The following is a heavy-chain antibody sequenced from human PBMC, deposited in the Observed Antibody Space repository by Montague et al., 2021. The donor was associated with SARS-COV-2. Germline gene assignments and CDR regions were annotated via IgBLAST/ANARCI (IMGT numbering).Heavy chain of an antibody. CDR3: ARLRDGVVPSPILGVGPYYSYYYMDV. Sequence: SETLSLTCAVYGGSFSGNYWNWIRQPPGKGLEWIGEINHGGSTNYNPSLKSQLTISADTSKNQFSLKLTSVAAADTAVYYCARLRDGVVPSPILGVGPYYSYYYMDVWGKGTTVTVSS. J-gene: IGHJ6*03. D-gene: IGHD3-10*01. CDR2: INHGGST. V-gene: IGHV4-34*01. CDR1: GGSFSGNY.